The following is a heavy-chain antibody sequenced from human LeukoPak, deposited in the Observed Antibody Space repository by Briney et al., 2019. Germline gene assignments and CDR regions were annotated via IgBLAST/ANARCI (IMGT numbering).Heavy chain of an antibody. CDR1: GGTFSSYA. CDR3: ARHRGCSDCYSGGGTYNWFDP. Sequence: SVKVSCKASGGTFSSYAISWVRQAPGQGLEWMGGIIPIFGTANYAQKFQGRVTITADESTSTAYMELSSLRSEDTAVYYCARHRGCSDCYSGGGTYNWFDPWGQGTLVTVSS. CDR2: IIPIFGTA. V-gene: IGHV1-69*13. D-gene: IGHD2-21*02. J-gene: IGHJ5*02.